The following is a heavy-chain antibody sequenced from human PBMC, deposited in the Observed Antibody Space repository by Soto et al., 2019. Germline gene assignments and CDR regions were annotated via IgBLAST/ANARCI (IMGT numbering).Heavy chain of an antibody. D-gene: IGHD2-8*01. CDR1: GGSISSGGYY. J-gene: IGHJ3*02. V-gene: IGHV4-31*03. CDR3: ARADKYATDAFDI. Sequence: SETLSLTCTVSGGSISSGGYYWSWIRQHPGKGLEWIGYIYYSGSTYYNPSLKSRVTISVDTSKNQFSLKLSSVTAADTAVYYCARADKYATDAFDIWGQGTMVPSPQ. CDR2: IYYSGST.